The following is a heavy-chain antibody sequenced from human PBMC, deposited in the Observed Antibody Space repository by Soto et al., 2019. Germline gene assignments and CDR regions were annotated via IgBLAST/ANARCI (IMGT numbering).Heavy chain of an antibody. J-gene: IGHJ4*02. D-gene: IGHD6-19*01. Sequence: QVQLQESGPGLVKPSQTLSLTCTVSGGSISSGGYYWSWIRQHPGKGLEWIGYIYYSGSTYYNPSLKSRVTIAVDTSKNQFSLKLSSVTAADTAVYYCAREVAVAGIGGLRDYWGQGTLVTVSS. CDR3: AREVAVAGIGGLRDY. V-gene: IGHV4-31*03. CDR1: GGSISSGGYY. CDR2: IYYSGST.